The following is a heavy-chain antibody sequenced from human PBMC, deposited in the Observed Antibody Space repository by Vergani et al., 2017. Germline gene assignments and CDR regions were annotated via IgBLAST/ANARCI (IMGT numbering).Heavy chain of an antibody. V-gene: IGHV3-21*06. CDR1: GFNFHSFT. Sequence: EAYLVQSGGGLVNPGGSLRLSCAASGFNFHSFTMNWVRQAPGRGLEWISSINSSPTETFYADSVKGRFTISRDNVKNLLFLQMDNLRAADTAVYFCARDITASVKSPPHPYWFDPWGQGSLVTVSS. CDR3: ARDITASVKSPPHPYWFDP. J-gene: IGHJ5*02. CDR2: INSSPTET. D-gene: IGHD4-17*01.